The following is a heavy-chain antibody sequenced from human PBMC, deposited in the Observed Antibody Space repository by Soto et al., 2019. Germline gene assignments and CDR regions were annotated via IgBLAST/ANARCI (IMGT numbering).Heavy chain of an antibody. CDR3: ARGPDYEGYFDY. CDR1: GYIFTSYY. V-gene: IGHV1-46*01. CDR2: INPFDGSR. D-gene: IGHD4-17*01. Sequence: ASVKVSCKASGYIFTSYYIHWVRQAPGQGLEWMGWINPFDGSRMFAQSFQGRVTMTRDTSTSTVYMEVSSLRSEDTAVYYCARGPDYEGYFDYWGRGTLVTVSS. J-gene: IGHJ4*02.